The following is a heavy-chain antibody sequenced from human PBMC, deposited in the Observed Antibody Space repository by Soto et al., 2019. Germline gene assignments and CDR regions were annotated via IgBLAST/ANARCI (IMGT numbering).Heavy chain of an antibody. CDR2: VNGDGSST. J-gene: IGHJ4*02. Sequence: PGGSLRLSCAASGYTFSSYWMHWVRQAPGKGLVWVSRVNGDGSSTSYADPVKGRFTISRDNAKNTVHLQMDSLRAEDTAVYYCARVMANLPWYFDYWGKGTLVTVS. V-gene: IGHV3-74*01. CDR1: GYTFSSYW. CDR3: ARVMANLPWYFDY. D-gene: IGHD2-8*01.